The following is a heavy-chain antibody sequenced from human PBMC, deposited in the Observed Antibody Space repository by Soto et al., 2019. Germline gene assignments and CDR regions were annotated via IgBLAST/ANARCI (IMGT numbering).Heavy chain of an antibody. CDR3: ARSPYYYDSSNYYGY. D-gene: IGHD3-22*01. Sequence: GGSLRLSCAASGFTFSSYAMIWVRQAPGKGLEWVSAISGSGGSTYYADSVKGRFTIFRDNAKNSLYLQLNSLRDEDTAVYYCARSPYYYDSSNYYGYWGQGTLVTVSS. CDR2: ISGSGGST. V-gene: IGHV3-23*01. CDR1: GFTFSSYA. J-gene: IGHJ4*02.